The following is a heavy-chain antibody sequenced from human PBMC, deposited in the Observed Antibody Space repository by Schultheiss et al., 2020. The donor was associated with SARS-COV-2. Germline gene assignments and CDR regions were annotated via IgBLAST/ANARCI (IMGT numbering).Heavy chain of an antibody. CDR1: GASISSYY. Sequence: SQTLSLTCAVSGASISSYYWSWVRQPPGKGLEWIGYIHYSGSTNFNPSLKSRVTISVDTSKNQFSLKLSSVTAADTAVYYCARFDSGSPLPSYYYMDVWGKGTTVTVSS. CDR3: ARFDSGSPLPSYYYMDV. CDR2: IHYSGST. J-gene: IGHJ6*03. D-gene: IGHD3-9*01. V-gene: IGHV4-59*01.